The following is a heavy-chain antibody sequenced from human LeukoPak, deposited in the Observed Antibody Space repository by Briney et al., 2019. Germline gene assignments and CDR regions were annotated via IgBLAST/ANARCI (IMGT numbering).Heavy chain of an antibody. CDR2: INHSGST. V-gene: IGHV4-34*01. CDR1: GGSFSGYY. J-gene: IGHJ4*02. Sequence: SETLSLTCAVYGGSFSGYYWSWIRQPPGKGLEWIGEINHSGSTNYNLSLKSRVTISVDTSKNQFSLKLSSVTAADTAVYYCARGEYSSSWYVIPFFDYWGQGTLVTVSS. CDR3: ARGEYSSSWYVIPFFDY. D-gene: IGHD6-13*01.